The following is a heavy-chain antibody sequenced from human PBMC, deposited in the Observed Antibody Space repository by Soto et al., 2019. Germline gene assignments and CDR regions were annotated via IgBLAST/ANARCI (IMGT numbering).Heavy chain of an antibody. CDR2: ISSSSTYI. CDR3: ARGPRATMARGWFDP. J-gene: IGHJ5*02. D-gene: IGHD3-10*01. CDR1: GFTFTSHN. V-gene: IGHV3-21*01. Sequence: EVQLVESGGGLVKPGASLRLSCAASGFTFTSHNMNWVRQAPGKGLEWVSSISSSSTYIYYADSVKGRFTISRDNAKNSLYLQMNSLRAEDTALYYCARGPRATMARGWFDPWGQGTLVTVSS.